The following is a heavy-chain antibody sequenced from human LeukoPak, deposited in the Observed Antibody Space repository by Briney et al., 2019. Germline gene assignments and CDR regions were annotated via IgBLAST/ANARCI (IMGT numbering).Heavy chain of an antibody. J-gene: IGHJ4*02. CDR2: INSDGSSK. V-gene: IGHV3-74*01. Sequence: GGSLRLSCAASGFTFSSYWMHWVRQAPGKGLVWVSRINSDGSSKSYADSVKGRFTISRDNAKNTLYLQMNSLRAEDTAVYYCASGSSSWYGNLDYWGQGTLVTVSS. D-gene: IGHD6-13*01. CDR1: GFTFSSYW. CDR3: ASGSSSWYGNLDY.